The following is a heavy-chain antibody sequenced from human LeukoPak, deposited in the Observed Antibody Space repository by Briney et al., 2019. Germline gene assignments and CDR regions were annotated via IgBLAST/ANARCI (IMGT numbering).Heavy chain of an antibody. CDR1: GFTVSSNY. CDR3: ARGVDIDYYYGMDV. V-gene: IGHV3-53*04. D-gene: IGHD5-12*01. CDR2: IYSGGST. J-gene: IGHJ6*02. Sequence: GGSLRLSCAASGFTVSSNYMSWVRQAPGKGLEWVSVIYSGGSTYYADSVKGRFTISRHNSKNTQYLQMNSLRAEDTAVYYCARGVDIDYYYGMDVWGQGTTVTVSS.